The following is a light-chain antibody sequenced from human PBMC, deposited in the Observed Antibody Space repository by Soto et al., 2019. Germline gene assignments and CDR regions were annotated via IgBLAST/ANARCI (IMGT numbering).Light chain of an antibody. CDR3: QQRSNWPLT. CDR1: QSVGSN. Sequence: ERVMTQSPATLSVSPGERATLSCRASQSVGSNLAWYQQKPGQAPRLLIFGASSRATGVPARFSGSGSGTDFTLTISSLEPEDFAVYYCQQRSNWPLTFGGGTKVDIK. J-gene: IGKJ4*01. V-gene: IGKV3-11*01. CDR2: GAS.